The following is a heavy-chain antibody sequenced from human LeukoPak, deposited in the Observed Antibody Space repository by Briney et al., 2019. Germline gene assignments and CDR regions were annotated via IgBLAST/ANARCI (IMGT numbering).Heavy chain of an antibody. CDR1: GFTFSSYS. CDR2: ISSSSSYI. D-gene: IGHD1-26*01. V-gene: IGHV3-21*01. J-gene: IGHJ6*02. CDR3: ARYDSGSYDSYYYYYGMDV. Sequence: GGSLRLSCAASGFTFSSYSMTWVRQAPGKGLEWVSSISSSSSYIYYADSVKGRFTISRDNAKNSLYLQMNSLRAEDTAVYYCARYDSGSYDSYYYYYGMDVWGQGTTVTVSS.